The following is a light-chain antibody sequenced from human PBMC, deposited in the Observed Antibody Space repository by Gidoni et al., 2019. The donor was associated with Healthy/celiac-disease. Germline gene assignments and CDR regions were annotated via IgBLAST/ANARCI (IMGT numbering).Light chain of an antibody. CDR1: KLGDKY. V-gene: IGLV3-1*01. J-gene: IGLJ2*01. CDR2: QDS. CDR3: QAWDSSTAV. Sequence: SYELTQPPSVSVSPGQTASITCSGDKLGDKYACWYQQKPGQSPVLVIYQDSKRPSGIRWRFSGSNSGNTATLTISGTQAMDEADYYCQAWDSSTAVFGGGTKLTVL.